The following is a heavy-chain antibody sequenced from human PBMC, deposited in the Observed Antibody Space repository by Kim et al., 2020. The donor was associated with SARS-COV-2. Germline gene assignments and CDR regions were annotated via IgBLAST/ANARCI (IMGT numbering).Heavy chain of an antibody. J-gene: IGHJ4*02. D-gene: IGHD3-16*02. CDR2: IYYRGST. V-gene: IGHV4-31*03. Sequence: SETLSLTCTVSGGSISSGGYYWSWIRQHPGKGLEGIVYIYYRGSTYYNPSLKSRVTISVDTSKNQFSLKLSSVTAADTAVYYCARSGIMITFGGVIGSFYYWGEGTLGTHSS. CDR3: ARSGIMITFGGVIGSFYY. CDR1: GGSISSGGYY.